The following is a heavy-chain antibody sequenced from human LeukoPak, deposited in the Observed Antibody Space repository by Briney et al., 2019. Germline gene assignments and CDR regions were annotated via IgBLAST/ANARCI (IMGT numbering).Heavy chain of an antibody. J-gene: IGHJ5*02. CDR1: GYTFTSYY. CDR2: INPSGGST. D-gene: IGHD6-19*01. V-gene: IGHV1-46*01. Sequence: GASVNVSCKASGYTFTSYYMHWVRQAPGQGLEWMGIINPSGGSTSYAQKFQGRVTMTRDTSTSTVYMELSSLRSEDTAVYYCSRDGXVSSGWYSMGFDPWGQGTLVTVSS. CDR3: SRDGXVSSGWYSMGFDP.